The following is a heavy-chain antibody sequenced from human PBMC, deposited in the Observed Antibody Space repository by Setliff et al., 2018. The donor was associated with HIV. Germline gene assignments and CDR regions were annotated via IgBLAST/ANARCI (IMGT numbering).Heavy chain of an antibody. CDR1: GFSFSTYA. J-gene: IGHJ3*02. D-gene: IGHD3-10*02. CDR3: AKVLLFGVDVFDI. V-gene: IGHV3-23*01. Sequence: GESLRLSCAASGFSFSTYAMGWVRQAPGKGLEWASTVGAVGSPKFYAESVKGRFTISKDNSKNTLYLQMTSLRDEDTAVYYCAKVLLFGVDVFDIWGQGTMVTVSS. CDR2: VGAVGSPK.